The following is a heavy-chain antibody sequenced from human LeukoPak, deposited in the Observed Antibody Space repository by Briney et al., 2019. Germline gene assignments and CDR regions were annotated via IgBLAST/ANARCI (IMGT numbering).Heavy chain of an antibody. CDR1: GFTFSSYS. CDR2: ISSSSSYI. V-gene: IGHV3-21*04. D-gene: IGHD1-26*01. Sequence: PGGSLRLSCAASGFTFSSYSMNWVRQAPGKGLEWVSSISSSSSYIYYADSVKGRFTISRDNAKNSLYLQMNSLRAEDTALYYCAREVSGSYAGDAFDIWGQGTMVTVSS. J-gene: IGHJ3*02. CDR3: AREVSGSYAGDAFDI.